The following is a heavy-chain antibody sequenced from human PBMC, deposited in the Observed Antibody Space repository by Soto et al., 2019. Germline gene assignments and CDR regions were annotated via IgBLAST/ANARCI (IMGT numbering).Heavy chain of an antibody. J-gene: IGHJ4*02. CDR1: GFSFSNYG. Sequence: QVQLVESGGDAVKPGRSLRLSCAASGFSFSNYGMQWVRQAPGKGLEWVAVVAHDGSVTHYADSVKGRFTITRDNSKNTLYLQMNSLRSGDTAVYYCAKERDEFASCSFDYWGQGTLVTVSS. CDR3: AKERDEFASCSFDY. CDR2: VAHDGSVT. V-gene: IGHV3-30*18. D-gene: IGHD2-2*01.